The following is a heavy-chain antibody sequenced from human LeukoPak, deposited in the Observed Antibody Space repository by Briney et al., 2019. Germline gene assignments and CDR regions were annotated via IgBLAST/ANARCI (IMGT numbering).Heavy chain of an antibody. CDR1: GYSISSGYY. Sequence: SETLSLTCTVSGYSISSGYYWGWIRQPPGKGLEWIGSIYHSGSTYYNPSLKSRVTISVDTSKNQFSLKLSSVTAADTAVYYCARGDSGYDSFDYWGQGTLVTVSS. CDR3: ARGDSGYDSFDY. D-gene: IGHD5-12*01. V-gene: IGHV4-38-2*02. CDR2: IYHSGST. J-gene: IGHJ4*02.